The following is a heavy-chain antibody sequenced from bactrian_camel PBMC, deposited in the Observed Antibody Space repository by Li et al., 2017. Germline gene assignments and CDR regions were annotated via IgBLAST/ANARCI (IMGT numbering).Heavy chain of an antibody. CDR1: GYNSNRYC. J-gene: IGHJ4*01. D-gene: IGHD1*01. Sequence: HVQLVESGGGSVQAGGSLRLSCVLSGYNSNRYCMAWFRQSPGTERERVASMWTAGTNLDYADSVKGRFTISHDNAKYTLTLQMNSLKPEDTAMYYCAARFAGPSLCASTDYAYWGQGTQVTVS. V-gene: IGHV3S6*01. CDR2: MWTAGTNL. CDR3: AARFAGPSLCASTDYAY.